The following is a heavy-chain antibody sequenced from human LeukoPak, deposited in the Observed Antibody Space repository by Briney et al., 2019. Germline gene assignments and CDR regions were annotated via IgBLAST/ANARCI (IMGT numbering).Heavy chain of an antibody. CDR1: GFTFNSYP. D-gene: IGHD3-16*01. V-gene: IGHV3-30*04. CDR3: ARDSTRGSPDYLDY. Sequence: GGSLRLSCAASGFTFNSYPMHWVRQAPGRGLEWLAVIAYDGSIKLRADSVEGRFTISRDDSQNSLYLQMNRLRPEDTAVYYCARDSTRGSPDYLDYWGQGTLVTVST. J-gene: IGHJ4*02. CDR2: IAYDGSIK.